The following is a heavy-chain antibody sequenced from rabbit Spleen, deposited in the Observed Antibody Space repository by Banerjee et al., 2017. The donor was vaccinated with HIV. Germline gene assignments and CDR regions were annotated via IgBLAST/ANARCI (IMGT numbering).Heavy chain of an antibody. CDR3: ARDTGTSFSTYGMDL. CDR2: IAGSSSDLT. J-gene: IGHJ6*01. CDR1: GFSFSNSDY. V-gene: IGHV1S40*01. Sequence: QSLEESGGDLVKPGASLTLTCTASGFSFSNSDYMCWVRQAPGKGLEWISCIAGSSSDLTYSATWAKGRFTCSKTSSTTVTLQMTSLTVADTATYFCARDTGTSFSTYGMDLWGPGTLVTVS. D-gene: IGHD7-1*01.